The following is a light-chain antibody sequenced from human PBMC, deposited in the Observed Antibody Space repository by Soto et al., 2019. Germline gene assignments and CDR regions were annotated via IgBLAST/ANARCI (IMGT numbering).Light chain of an antibody. Sequence: EIVMTQSPATLSVSPGETASLSCRASQSAGNFLAWYQQKPGQAPRLLIYYISTRATGIPARFSGSGSGTEFTLTINSLQSEDSAVYYCQQHNQWHITFGPGTRLEIK. V-gene: IGKV3D-15*01. J-gene: IGKJ5*01. CDR1: QSAGNF. CDR3: QQHNQWHIT. CDR2: YIS.